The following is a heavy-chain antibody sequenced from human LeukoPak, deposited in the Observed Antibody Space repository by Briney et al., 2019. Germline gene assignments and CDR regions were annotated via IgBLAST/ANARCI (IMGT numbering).Heavy chain of an antibody. Sequence: GGSLRLSCAASGFTFSDHYMDWVRQAPGKGLEWVGRTRNKANSYTTEYAASVKGRFTTSRDDSKNSLYLQMNSLKTEDTAVYYCARETSPYSGSYYYYGMDVWGQGTTVTVSS. CDR3: ARETSPYSGSYYYYGMDV. CDR1: GFTFSDHY. D-gene: IGHD1-26*01. J-gene: IGHJ6*02. V-gene: IGHV3-72*01. CDR2: TRNKANSYTT.